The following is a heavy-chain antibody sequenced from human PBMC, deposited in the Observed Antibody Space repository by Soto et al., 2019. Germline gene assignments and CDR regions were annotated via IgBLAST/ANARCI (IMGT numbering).Heavy chain of an antibody. CDR3: VTDYSGGRC. J-gene: IGHJ4*02. Sequence: EVQLVESGGGLVKPGESLRLSCAASGFDFRNVWMSWVRQVSGKGLEWVGRIKSQIDGGTTDYTAPVKDRFAISRDDSKSTLYLQMNSLRTEDTAVYYCVTDYSGGRCWGQGTLVTVSS. CDR1: GFDFRNVW. D-gene: IGHD6-25*01. V-gene: IGHV3-15*01. CDR2: IKSQIDGGTT.